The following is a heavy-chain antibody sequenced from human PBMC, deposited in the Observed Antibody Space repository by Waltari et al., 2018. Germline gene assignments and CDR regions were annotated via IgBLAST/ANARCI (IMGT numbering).Heavy chain of an antibody. CDR1: GFTFSSYA. CDR2: IYSGGST. CDR3: AKEGYYDSSGPLVQH. Sequence: EVQLLESGGGLVQPGGSLRLSCAASGFTFSSYAMSWVRQAPGKGLECVSGIYSGGSTYYADAVKCRFTISRDNSKNTLYLQMNSLRAEDTAVYYCAKEGYYDSSGPLVQHWGQGTLVTVSS. D-gene: IGHD3-22*01. V-gene: IGHV3-23*03. J-gene: IGHJ1*01.